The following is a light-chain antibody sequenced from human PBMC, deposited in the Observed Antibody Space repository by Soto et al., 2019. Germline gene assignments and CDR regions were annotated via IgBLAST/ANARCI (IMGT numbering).Light chain of an antibody. CDR3: QQYTTYSGT. CDR2: EAS. Sequence: DIQMTQSPSTLSASVGERVTITCRASQSINKWLAWYQQKPGKAPKLLMYEASTLETGVPSTFSGSGSGTEFTLTINSLQADDFATYYCQQYTTYSGTFGQGTKVEIK. V-gene: IGKV1-5*03. CDR1: QSINKW. J-gene: IGKJ1*01.